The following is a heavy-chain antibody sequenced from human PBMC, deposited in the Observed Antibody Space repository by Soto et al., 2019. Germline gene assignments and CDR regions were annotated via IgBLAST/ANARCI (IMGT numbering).Heavy chain of an antibody. CDR3: ARSFDYGDCNFDY. D-gene: IGHD4-17*01. V-gene: IGHV4-34*01. J-gene: IGHJ4*02. Sequence: SETLSLTCAVYGGSFSGYYWSWIRQPPGKGLEWIGEINHSGSTNYNPSLKSRVTISVDTSKNQFSLKLSSVTAADTAVYYCARSFDYGDCNFDYWGQGTLVTVSS. CDR2: INHSGST. CDR1: GGSFSGYY.